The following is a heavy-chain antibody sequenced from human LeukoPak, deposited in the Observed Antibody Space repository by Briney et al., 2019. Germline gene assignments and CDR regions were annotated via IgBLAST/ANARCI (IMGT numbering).Heavy chain of an antibody. CDR3: AREVRRGDVDY. D-gene: IGHD3-22*01. Sequence: PSETLSLTCTVSGGSISSSSYYWGWIRQPPGKGLEWIGSIYYSGSTYYNPSLKSRVTISVDTSKNQFSLKLSSVTAADTAVYYCAREVRRGDVDYWGQGTLVTVSS. J-gene: IGHJ4*02. CDR2: IYYSGST. V-gene: IGHV4-39*07. CDR1: GGSISSSSYY.